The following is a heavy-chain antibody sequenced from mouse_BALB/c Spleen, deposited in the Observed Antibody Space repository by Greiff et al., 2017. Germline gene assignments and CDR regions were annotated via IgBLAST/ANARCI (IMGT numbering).Heavy chain of an antibody. Sequence: VQLQESGPGLVQPSQSLSITCTVSGFSLTSYGVHWVRQSPGKGLEWLGVIWSGGSTDYNAAFISRLSLSKDNSKSQVFFKMNSLQANDTAIYYCATSLRGYAMDYWGQGASVTVSA. CDR3: ATSLRGYAMDY. CDR2: IWSGGST. D-gene: IGHD6-1*01. V-gene: IGHV2-2*02. CDR1: GFSLTSYG. J-gene: IGHJ4*01.